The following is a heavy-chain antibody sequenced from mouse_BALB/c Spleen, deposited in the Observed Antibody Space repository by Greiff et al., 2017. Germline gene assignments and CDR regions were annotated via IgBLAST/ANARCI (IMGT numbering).Heavy chain of an antibody. V-gene: IGHV5-6-3*01. Sequence: EVQLVESGGGLVQPGGSLKLSCAASGFTFSSYGMSWVRQTPDKRLELVATINSNGGSTYYPDSVKGRFTISRDNAKNTLYLQMSSLKSEDTAMYYCARIYYGSSYWGQGTLVTVSA. CDR1: GFTFSSYG. CDR3: ARIYYGSSY. D-gene: IGHD1-1*01. J-gene: IGHJ3*01. CDR2: INSNGGST.